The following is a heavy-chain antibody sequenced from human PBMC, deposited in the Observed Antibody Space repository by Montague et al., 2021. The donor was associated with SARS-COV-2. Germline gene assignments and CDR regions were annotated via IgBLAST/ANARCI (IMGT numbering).Heavy chain of an antibody. D-gene: IGHD3-16*02. Sequence: SETLSLTCAVYGGSFSGYYWSWIRQPPGKGLEWIGEINHSGSTNYNPSLKSRVTISVDTSKNQFSLKLSSVTAADTAVYYCAGTGRYMITFGGVIATPSYFDYWGQGTLVTVSS. CDR3: AGTGRYMITFGGVIATPSYFDY. CDR1: GGSFSGYY. J-gene: IGHJ4*02. V-gene: IGHV4-34*01. CDR2: INHSGST.